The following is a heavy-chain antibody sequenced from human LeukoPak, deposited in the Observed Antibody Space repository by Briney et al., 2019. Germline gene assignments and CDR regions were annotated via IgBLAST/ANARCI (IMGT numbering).Heavy chain of an antibody. J-gene: IGHJ4*02. V-gene: IGHV4-59*01. CDR1: GGSISSYY. Sequence: SETLSLTCTVSGGSISSYYWSWVRQPPGKGLEWIGYIYYSGSTNYNPSLKSRVTISVDTSKNQFSLKLSSVTAADTAVYYCARESPLWFGELSGLDYWGQGTLVTVSS. D-gene: IGHD3-10*01. CDR3: ARESPLWFGELSGLDY. CDR2: IYYSGST.